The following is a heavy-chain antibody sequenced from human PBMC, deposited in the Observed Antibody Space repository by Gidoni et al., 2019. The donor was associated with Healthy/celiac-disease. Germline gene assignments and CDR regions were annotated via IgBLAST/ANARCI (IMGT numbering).Heavy chain of an antibody. D-gene: IGHD6-13*01. J-gene: IGHJ4*02. CDR1: GFTFSNAW. CDR2: IKSKTDGGTT. Sequence: EVQLVESGGGLVKPGGSLRLSCAASGFTFSNAWMSWVRQAPGKGLGWVGRIKSKTDGGTTDYAAPVKGRFTISRDDSKNTLYLQMNSLKTEDTAVYYCTTVGYSSSWYVDYWGQGTLVTVSS. CDR3: TTVGYSSSWYVDY. V-gene: IGHV3-15*01.